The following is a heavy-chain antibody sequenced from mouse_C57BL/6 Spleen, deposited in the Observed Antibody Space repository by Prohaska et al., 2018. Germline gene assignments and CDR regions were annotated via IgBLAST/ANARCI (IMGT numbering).Heavy chain of an antibody. V-gene: IGHV1-53*01. Sequence: LHWVKQRPGQGLEWIGNINPSNGGTNYNEKFKSKATLTVDKSSSTAYMQLSSLTSEDSAVYYCARGGYYGSSHYWGQGTTLTVSS. D-gene: IGHD1-1*01. CDR2: INPSNGGT. J-gene: IGHJ2*01. CDR3: ARGGYYGSSHY.